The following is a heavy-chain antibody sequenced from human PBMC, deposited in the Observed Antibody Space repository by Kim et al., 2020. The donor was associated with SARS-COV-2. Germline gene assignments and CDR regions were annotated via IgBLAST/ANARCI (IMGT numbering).Heavy chain of an antibody. CDR3: VRESEVAGTIFFEF. Sequence: ASVKVSCKASGYTFPTYGISWVRQAPGQGLEWMGWISPYDGSTRYARKFQYRVTMTRDTSTKTVDMEVRRLTSDDTAVYYCVRESEVAGTIFFEFWGQGNLVTVAS. CDR1: GYTFPTYG. D-gene: IGHD6-19*01. CDR2: ISPYDGST. V-gene: IGHV1-18*01. J-gene: IGHJ1*01.